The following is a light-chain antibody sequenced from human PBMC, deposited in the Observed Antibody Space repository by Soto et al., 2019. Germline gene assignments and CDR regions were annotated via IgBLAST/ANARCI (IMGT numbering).Light chain of an antibody. V-gene: IGLV2-11*01. CDR2: DVN. J-gene: IGLJ2*01. Sequence: QSALTQPRSVSGSPGQSVTISCTGTSSDVGGYNYVSWYQHHPGKAPKLMIYDVNYRPSGVPDRFSGSKSGNTASLTISGLQAEDEADYYCCSYAGTYTGIFGGGTKLTVL. CDR1: SSDVGGYNY. CDR3: CSYAGTYTGI.